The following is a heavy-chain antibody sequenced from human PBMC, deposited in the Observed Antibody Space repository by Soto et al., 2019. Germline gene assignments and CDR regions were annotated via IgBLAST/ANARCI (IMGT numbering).Heavy chain of an antibody. CDR3: AIWSNWNPLYYRGMDV. Sequence: QVQLLQSGAEVKKPGSSVKVSCKVSGGAFTNYSLNWVRHAPGQGLEWLGGIIPLHNTSNYSLKLLGRGSVTAEISSNTVYMHLSGLTSDDTGTYYCAIWSNWNPLYYRGMDVWGQGTTVTVSS. V-gene: IGHV1-69*06. D-gene: IGHD1-20*01. J-gene: IGHJ6*02. CDR2: IIPLHNTS. CDR1: GGAFTNYS.